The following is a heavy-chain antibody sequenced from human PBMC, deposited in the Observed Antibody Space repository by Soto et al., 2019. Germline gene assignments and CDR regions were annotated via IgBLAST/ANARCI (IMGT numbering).Heavy chain of an antibody. Sequence: PGGSLRLSCAASGFTFSSYSMNWVRQAPGKGLEWVSSISSSSSYIYYADSVKGRFTISRDNAKNSLYLQMNSLRAEDTAVYYCARVAAAVPNPFDYWGQGTLVTVSS. V-gene: IGHV3-21*01. CDR2: ISSSSSYI. CDR3: ARVAAAVPNPFDY. CDR1: GFTFSSYS. D-gene: IGHD6-13*01. J-gene: IGHJ4*02.